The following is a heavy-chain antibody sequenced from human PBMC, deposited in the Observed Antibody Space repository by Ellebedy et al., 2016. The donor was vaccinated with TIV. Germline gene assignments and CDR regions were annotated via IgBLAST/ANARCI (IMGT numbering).Heavy chain of an antibody. Sequence: MPSETLSLTCAVYGGSFSGYYWSWIRQPPGKGLEWIGYIYYSGSTNYNPSLKSRVTISVDTSKNQFSLKLSSVTAADTAVYYCARHEFPSFFDYWGQGTLVTVSS. CDR1: GGSFSGYY. V-gene: IGHV4-59*08. J-gene: IGHJ4*02. CDR3: ARHEFPSFFDY. CDR2: IYYSGST. D-gene: IGHD3-10*01.